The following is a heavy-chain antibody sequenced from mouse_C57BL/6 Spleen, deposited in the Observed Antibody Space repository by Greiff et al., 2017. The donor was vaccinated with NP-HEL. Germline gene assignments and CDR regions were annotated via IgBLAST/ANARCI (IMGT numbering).Heavy chain of an antibody. CDR1: GYTFTSYW. CDR3: AAISTVVAMDY. J-gene: IGHJ4*01. CDR2: INPSSGYT. Sequence: VQLQQSGAELAKPGASVKLSCKASGYTFTSYWMHWVNQRPGQGLEWIGYINPSSGYTKYNQKFKDKATLTADKSSSTAYMQLSSLTYEDSAVYYCAAISTVVAMDYWGQGTSVTVSS. V-gene: IGHV1-7*01. D-gene: IGHD1-1*01.